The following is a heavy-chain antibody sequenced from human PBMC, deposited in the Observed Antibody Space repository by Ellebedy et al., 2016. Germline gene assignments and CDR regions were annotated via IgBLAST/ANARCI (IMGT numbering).Heavy chain of an antibody. Sequence: GESLKISCAASGFTFNIAGMTWVRQAPGKGLEWVGLIRGKGDGGTTDFAAPVKGRFSISRDESTNTLYLQMNSLKTEDTAVYYCSYGASFYFNYWGQGTLVTVSS. J-gene: IGHJ4*02. D-gene: IGHD4-17*01. V-gene: IGHV3-15*01. CDR3: SYGASFYFNY. CDR1: GFTFNIAG. CDR2: IRGKGDGGTT.